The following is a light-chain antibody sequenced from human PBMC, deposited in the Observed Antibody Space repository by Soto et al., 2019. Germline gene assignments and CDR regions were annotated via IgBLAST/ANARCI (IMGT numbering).Light chain of an antibody. V-gene: IGKV3-15*01. J-gene: IGKJ1*01. Sequence: MVMTKYPATLSVSPGERATLSCRASQSVSSNLAWYQQKPGQAPRLLIYGASTRATGIPARFSGSGSGTEFTLTISSLQSEDFAVYYCQQYSNWPSWTFGQGTKVDIK. CDR1: QSVSSN. CDR2: GAS. CDR3: QQYSNWPSWT.